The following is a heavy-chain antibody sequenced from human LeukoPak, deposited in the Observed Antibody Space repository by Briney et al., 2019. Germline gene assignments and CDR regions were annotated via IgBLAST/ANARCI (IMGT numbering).Heavy chain of an antibody. CDR2: INHSGST. D-gene: IGHD3-10*01. CDR1: GGSFSGYY. CDR3: ARDEGSPGALDH. J-gene: IGHJ4*02. V-gene: IGHV4-34*01. Sequence: PSETLSLTCAVYGGSFSGYYWSWIRQPPGKGLEWIGEINHSGSTNYNPSLKSRVTISVDTSKDQFSLRLSSVTAADTAVYYCARDEGSPGALDHWGQGTLVTVSS.